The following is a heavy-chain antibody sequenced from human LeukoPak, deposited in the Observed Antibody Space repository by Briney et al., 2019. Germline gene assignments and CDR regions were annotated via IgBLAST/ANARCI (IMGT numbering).Heavy chain of an antibody. D-gene: IGHD6-19*01. J-gene: IGHJ4*02. V-gene: IGHV3-21*01. CDR3: ARDLGYSSGPDY. CDR2: ISGGSSFI. Sequence: GGSLRLSCAASGFTFSSYSMNWVRQAPGKGLEWVSYISGGSSFIYYVDSVKGRFTISRDNAKNSLYLQMNSLRAEDTAVYYCARDLGYSSGPDYWGQGTRVTVSS. CDR1: GFTFSSYS.